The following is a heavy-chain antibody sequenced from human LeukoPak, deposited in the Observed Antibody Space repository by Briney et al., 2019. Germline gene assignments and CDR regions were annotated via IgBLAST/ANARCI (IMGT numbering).Heavy chain of an antibody. D-gene: IGHD2-15*01. CDR2: ISGSGGST. CDR1: GFTFSSYA. V-gene: IGHV3-23*01. Sequence: GGSLRLSCAASGFTFSSYAMSWVRQAPGKGLEWVSAISGSGGSTYYADSVKGRFTISRDNSKNTLYLQMNSLRAEDTAVYYCASSQGRYCSGGSCYSFAGDFDYWGRGTLVTVSS. J-gene: IGHJ4*02. CDR3: ASSQGRYCSGGSCYSFAGDFDY.